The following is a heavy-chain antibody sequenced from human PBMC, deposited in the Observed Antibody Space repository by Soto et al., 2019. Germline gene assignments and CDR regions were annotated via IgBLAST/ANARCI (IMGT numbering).Heavy chain of an antibody. Sequence: QLQLQESGPGLVKPSETLSLTCTVSGGSISSSSYYWGWIRQPPGKGLEWIGSIYYSGSTYYNPSLQRRVTISGDTSKNPVSLELGSGTAADTAVYYWATVLEYSRSFDAFDIWGQGTMVTVSS. D-gene: IGHD6-6*01. CDR3: ATVLEYSRSFDAFDI. J-gene: IGHJ3*02. CDR2: IYYSGST. V-gene: IGHV4-39*01. CDR1: GGSISSSSYY.